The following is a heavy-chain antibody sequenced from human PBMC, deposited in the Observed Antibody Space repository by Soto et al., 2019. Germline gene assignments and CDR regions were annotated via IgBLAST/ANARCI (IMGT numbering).Heavy chain of an antibody. V-gene: IGHV1-18*04. D-gene: IGHD6-13*01. Sequence: GASVKVSCKASGYTFTSYGISWVRQAPGQGLEWMGWISAYNGNTNYAQKLQGRVTMTTDTSTSTAYMELRSLRSDDTAVYYCARVNRSSSWSKTYYYYGMDVWGQGTTVTVSS. CDR2: ISAYNGNT. CDR1: GYTFTSYG. CDR3: ARVNRSSSWSKTYYYYGMDV. J-gene: IGHJ6*02.